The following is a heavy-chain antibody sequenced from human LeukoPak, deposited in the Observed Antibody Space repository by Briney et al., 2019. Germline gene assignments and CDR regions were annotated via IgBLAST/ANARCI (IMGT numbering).Heavy chain of an antibody. V-gene: IGHV4-39*01. J-gene: IGHJ4*02. Sequence: SETLSLTCTVSGGSISSSSYYWGWIRQPPGKGLEWIGSIYYSGSTYYNPSLKSRVTISVDTSKNQFSLKLSSVTAADTAVHYCARLIAVAGTAPYYFDYWGQGTLVTVSS. CDR3: ARLIAVAGTAPYYFDY. CDR1: GGSISSSSYY. D-gene: IGHD6-19*01. CDR2: IYYSGST.